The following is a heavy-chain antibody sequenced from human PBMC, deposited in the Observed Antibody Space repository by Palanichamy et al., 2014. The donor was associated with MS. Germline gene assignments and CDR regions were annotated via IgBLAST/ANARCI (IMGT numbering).Heavy chain of an antibody. V-gene: IGHV3-23*01. CDR2: ITGSGTNT. J-gene: IGHJ5*02. D-gene: IGHD2-15*01. CDR1: GFTFSSYA. CDR3: AKKGRAYCSGGSCYGLGS. Sequence: EVQLLESGGDLVQPGGSLRLSCAASGFTFSSYALSWVRQAPGTGLEWVSTITGSGTNTYYADSVKGRFTISRDNSRNTLFPQMSSLTAADTALYYCAKKGRAYCSGGSCYGLGSWGQGTPVTVSS.